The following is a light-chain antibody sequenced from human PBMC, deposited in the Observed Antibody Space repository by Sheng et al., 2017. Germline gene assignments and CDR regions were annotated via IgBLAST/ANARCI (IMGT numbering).Light chain of an antibody. CDR3: QQFNSYPHTYT. V-gene: IGKV1-39*01. CDR1: QSISNY. Sequence: DIQMTQSPSSLSASIGDRVTITCRASQSISNYLNWYQQKPGKAPKLLIYAASSLQSGVPSRFSGSGSGTDFTLTISSLQPGDFATYYCQQFNSYPHTYTFGQGTKLE. J-gene: IGKJ2*01. CDR2: AAS.